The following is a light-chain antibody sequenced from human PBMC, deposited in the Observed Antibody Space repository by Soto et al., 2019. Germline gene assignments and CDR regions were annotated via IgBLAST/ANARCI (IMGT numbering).Light chain of an antibody. CDR2: SNN. CDR1: SSNIGSNG. CDR3: AAWDDSLNGV. J-gene: IGLJ2*01. Sequence: QSVLTQPPSASGTPGQRVTISCSGSSSNIGSNGVNWYRQLPGTAPKLLIYSNNQRPSGVPDRFSGSKSGTSASLAISGLQSEDEAHYYCAAWDDSLNGVFGGGTKLTVL. V-gene: IGLV1-44*01.